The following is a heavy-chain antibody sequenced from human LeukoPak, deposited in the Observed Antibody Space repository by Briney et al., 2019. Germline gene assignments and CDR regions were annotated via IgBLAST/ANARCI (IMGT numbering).Heavy chain of an antibody. V-gene: IGHV3-23*01. CDR2: ISGSGGST. CDR3: AKVHTPYSSSPRSWAFDI. Sequence: GGSLRLSCAASGFTFSSYAMSWVRQAPGKGLEGVSAISGSGGSTYYADSVQGRFTISRDNSKNTLYLQMNSLRAEDTAVYYCAKVHTPYSSSPRSWAFDIWGQGTMVTVSS. D-gene: IGHD6-13*01. J-gene: IGHJ3*02. CDR1: GFTFSSYA.